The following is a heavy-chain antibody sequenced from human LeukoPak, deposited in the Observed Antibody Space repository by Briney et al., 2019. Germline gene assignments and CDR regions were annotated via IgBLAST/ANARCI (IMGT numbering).Heavy chain of an antibody. CDR3: AKDRTVGASYWYFDL. D-gene: IGHD1-26*01. V-gene: IGHV3-23*01. CDR1: RFTFSNFA. J-gene: IGHJ2*01. CDR2: ITASGYNT. Sequence: GGSLRLSCAASRFTFSNFAMNWVRLAPGKGLEWVSAITASGYNTYYTDSVKGRFTISRDNSKNMVSLQMDSLRAADTAIYYCAKDRTVGASYWYFDLWGRGTLVTVSS.